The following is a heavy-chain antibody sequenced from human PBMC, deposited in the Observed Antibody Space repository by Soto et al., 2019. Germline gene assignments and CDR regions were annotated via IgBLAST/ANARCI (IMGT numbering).Heavy chain of an antibody. D-gene: IGHD5-18*01. CDR3: ARAYRYSYGYEKYYFDY. J-gene: IGHJ4*02. V-gene: IGHV4-31*03. CDR1: GGSISSGGYY. Sequence: SETLSLTCTVSGGSISSGGYYWSWIRQHPGKGLEWIGYIYYSGSTYYNPSLKSRVTISVDTSKNQFSLKLSSVTAADTAMYYCARAYRYSYGYEKYYFDYWGQGTLVTVSS. CDR2: IYYSGST.